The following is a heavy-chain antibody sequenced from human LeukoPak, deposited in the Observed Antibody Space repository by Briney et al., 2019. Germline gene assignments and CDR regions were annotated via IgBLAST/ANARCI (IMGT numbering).Heavy chain of an antibody. CDR2: ISYDGSNK. V-gene: IGHV3-30*04. D-gene: IGHD3-10*01. CDR1: GFTFSSYA. CDR3: AREGRVGYYGSGSYSPHNWFDP. J-gene: IGHJ5*02. Sequence: GGSVRLSCAASGFTFSSYAMHWVRQAPGKGLEWVAVISYDGSNKYYADSVKGRFTISRDNSKNTLYLQMNSLRAEDTAVYYCAREGRVGYYGSGSYSPHNWFDPWGQGTLVTVSS.